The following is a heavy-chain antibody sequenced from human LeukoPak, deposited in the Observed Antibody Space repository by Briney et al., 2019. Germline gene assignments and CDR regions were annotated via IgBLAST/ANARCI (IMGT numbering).Heavy chain of an antibody. CDR3: ARDPSHCSSTSCPDEVDY. D-gene: IGHD2-2*01. J-gene: IGHJ4*02. CDR2: IYYSGST. CDR1: GGSISSYY. Sequence: SETLSLTCTVSGGSISSYYWSWIRQPPGKGLEWIGYIYYSGSTNYNPSLKSRVTISVDTSKNQFSLKLSSVTAADTAVYYCARDPSHCSSTSCPDEVDYWGQGTLVTVSS. V-gene: IGHV4-59*01.